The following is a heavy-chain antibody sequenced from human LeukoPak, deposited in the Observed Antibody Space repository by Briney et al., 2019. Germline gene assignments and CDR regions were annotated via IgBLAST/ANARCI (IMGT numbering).Heavy chain of an antibody. CDR3: ARGHTAVTRHFDF. CDR2: ISSGSSAI. J-gene: IGHJ4*02. CDR1: GFTFSSYG. V-gene: IGHV3-21*01. D-gene: IGHD4-17*01. Sequence: GGSLRLSCAASGFTFSSYGMHWVRQAPGKGLEWVSIISSGSSAIFSADALKGRFTISRDDAKNLLYLDMNRLRAEDRAVYYCARGHTAVTRHFDFWGQGTLVTVSS.